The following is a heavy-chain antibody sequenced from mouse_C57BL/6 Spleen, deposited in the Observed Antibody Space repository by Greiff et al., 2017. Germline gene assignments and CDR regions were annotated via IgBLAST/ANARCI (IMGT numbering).Heavy chain of an antibody. CDR1: GYTFTSYW. D-gene: IGHD1-1*01. V-gene: IGHV1-7*01. J-gene: IGHJ1*03. CDR2: INPSSGYT. Sequence: VQLQQSGAELAIPGASVKLSCKASGYTFTSYWMHWVKQRPGQGLEWIGYINPSSGYTKYNQKFKDKSTLTADKSSSTAYMQLSSLTYEDSAVYYCASGLYGSSFTGDFDVWGTGTTVTVSS. CDR3: ASGLYGSSFTGDFDV.